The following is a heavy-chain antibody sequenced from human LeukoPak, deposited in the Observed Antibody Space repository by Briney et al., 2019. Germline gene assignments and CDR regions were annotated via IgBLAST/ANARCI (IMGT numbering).Heavy chain of an antibody. J-gene: IGHJ4*02. V-gene: IGHV1-69*13. D-gene: IGHD2-2*01. Sequence: ASVKVSCKASGGTFSSYDISWVRQAPGQGLEWMGGIIPIFGTANYAQKFQGRVTITADESTSTAYMELSSLRSEDTAVYYCARGVVPAVTYYFDYWGQGTLVTVSS. CDR1: GGTFSSYD. CDR3: ARGVVPAVTYYFDY. CDR2: IIPIFGTA.